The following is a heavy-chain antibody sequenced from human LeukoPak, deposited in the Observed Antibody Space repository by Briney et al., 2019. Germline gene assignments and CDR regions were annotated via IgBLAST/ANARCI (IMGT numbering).Heavy chain of an antibody. D-gene: IGHD2-8*01. Sequence: GGSLRLSCAASGFTFSTYWIHWVRQAPGKGLVWVSRINTDGSTTSYADSVKGRFTISRDNAKSTLYLQMNSLRADDTAVYYCVRGMHGPHDYWGQGTLVTVSA. CDR3: VRGMHGPHDY. CDR1: GFTFSTYW. V-gene: IGHV3-74*01. J-gene: IGHJ4*02. CDR2: INTDGSTT.